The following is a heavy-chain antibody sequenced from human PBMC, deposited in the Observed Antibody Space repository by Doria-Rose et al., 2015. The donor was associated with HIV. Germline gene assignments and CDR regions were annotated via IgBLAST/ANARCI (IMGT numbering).Heavy chain of an antibody. CDR1: GVSLSSPGMG. CDR3: ARIESSRWYHKYYFDF. D-gene: IGHD6-13*01. CDR2: IFSDDER. J-gene: IGHJ4*02. V-gene: IGHV2-26*01. Sequence: SGPVLVKPTGTLTLTCTVSGVSLSSPGMGVSWIRQPPGKALEWLATIFSDDERSYKPSLKSRLTISRGTAKSQVVLTMTDMDPVDTATYYCARIESSRWYHKYYFDFWGQGTLVIVSA.